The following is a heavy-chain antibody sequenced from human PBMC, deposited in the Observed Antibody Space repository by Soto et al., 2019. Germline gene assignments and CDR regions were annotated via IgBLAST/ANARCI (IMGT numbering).Heavy chain of an antibody. D-gene: IGHD3-10*01. CDR3: ARDPVTMVRGVISVDWFDP. CDR2: ISAYNGNT. V-gene: IGHV1-18*01. CDR1: GYTFTIYG. J-gene: IGHJ5*02. Sequence: EASVKVSCKASGYTFTIYGIIWVRQAPGQGLEWMGWISAYNGNTNYAQKLQGRVTMTTDTSTSTAYMELRSLRSDDTAVYYCARDPVTMVRGVISVDWFDPWGQGTLVTVSS.